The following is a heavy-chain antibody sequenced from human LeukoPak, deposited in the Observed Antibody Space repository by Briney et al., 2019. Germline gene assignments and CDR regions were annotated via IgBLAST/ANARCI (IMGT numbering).Heavy chain of an antibody. Sequence: ASVKVSCKASGYTFTSYGISWVRQAPGQGLEWMGWISAYNGNTNYARKLQGRVTMTTDTSTSTAYMELRSLRSDDTAVYYCARMGIAAADNDTRAGYYYYGMDVWGQGTTVTVSS. CDR3: ARMGIAAADNDTRAGYYYYGMDV. CDR2: ISAYNGNT. J-gene: IGHJ6*02. D-gene: IGHD6-13*01. V-gene: IGHV1-18*01. CDR1: GYTFTSYG.